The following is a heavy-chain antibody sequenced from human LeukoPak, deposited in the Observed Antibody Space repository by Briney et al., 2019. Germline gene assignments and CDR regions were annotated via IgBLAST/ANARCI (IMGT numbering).Heavy chain of an antibody. Sequence: GGSLRLSCAASGFTFSDYYMSWIRQAPGKGLGWVSYISSSGSTIYYADSVKGRFTISRDNAKNSLYLQMNSLRAEDTAVYYCAREGAAAVVPAAYFDYWGQGTLVTVSS. CDR3: AREGAAAVVPAAYFDY. D-gene: IGHD2-2*01. CDR2: ISSSGSTI. J-gene: IGHJ4*02. V-gene: IGHV3-11*01. CDR1: GFTFSDYY.